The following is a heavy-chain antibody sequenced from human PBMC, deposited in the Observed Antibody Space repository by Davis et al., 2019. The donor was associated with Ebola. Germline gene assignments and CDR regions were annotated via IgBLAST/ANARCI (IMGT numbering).Heavy chain of an antibody. CDR3: ASRGISSTYWAFDI. Sequence: LSLTCAASGFTFRNYAMGWVRQAPGKGLEWVSDLTYGSGNTQYADSVQGRFTISRDISKNTVYLQMDSLTAEDTATYFCASRGISSTYWAFDIWGQGAMVTVSS. CDR1: GFTFRNYA. D-gene: IGHD1-14*01. J-gene: IGHJ3*02. V-gene: IGHV3-23*01. CDR2: LTYGSGNT.